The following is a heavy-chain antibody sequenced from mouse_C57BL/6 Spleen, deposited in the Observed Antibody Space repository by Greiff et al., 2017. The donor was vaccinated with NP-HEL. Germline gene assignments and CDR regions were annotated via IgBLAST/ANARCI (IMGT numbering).Heavy chain of an antibody. J-gene: IGHJ3*01. CDR2: ISSGSSTI. D-gene: IGHD2-4*01. V-gene: IGHV5-17*01. CDR3: ARIYYDYDSFAY. CDR1: GFTFSDYG. Sequence: EVQGVESGGGLVKPGGSLKLSCAASGFTFSDYGMHWVRQAPEKGLEWVAYISSGSSTIYYADTVKGGFTISRDNAKNTLFLQMTSLRSEDTAMYYCARIYYDYDSFAYWGQGTLVTVSA.